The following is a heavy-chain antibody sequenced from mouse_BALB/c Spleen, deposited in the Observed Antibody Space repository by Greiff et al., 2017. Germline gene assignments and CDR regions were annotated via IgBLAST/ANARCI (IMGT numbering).Heavy chain of an antibody. J-gene: IGHJ4*01. CDR2: IWDGGST. D-gene: IGHD2-1*01. V-gene: IGHV2-9*02. CDR3: ATSTMVTKWYYYAMDY. CDR1: GFSLTSYG. Sequence: QVQLQQSGPGLVAPSQSLSITCTVSGFSLTSYGVHWVRQPPGKGLEWLGVIWDGGSTNYTSALMSRLSISKDNSKSQVFLKMNSLQTNDTAMYYGATSTMVTKWYYYAMDYWGQGTSGTGAS.